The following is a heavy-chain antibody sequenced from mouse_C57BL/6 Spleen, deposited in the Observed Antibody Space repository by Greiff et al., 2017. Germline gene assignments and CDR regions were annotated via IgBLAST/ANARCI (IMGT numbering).Heavy chain of an antibody. Sequence: QVHVKQPGAELVKPGASVKVSCKASGYTFTSYWMHWVKQRPGQGLEWIGRIHPSDSDTNYNQKFKGKATLTVDKSSSTAYMQLSSLTSEDSAVYYCARITTVVYWYFDVWGTGTTVTVSS. V-gene: IGHV1-74*01. J-gene: IGHJ1*03. CDR3: ARITTVVYWYFDV. CDR2: IHPSDSDT. D-gene: IGHD1-1*01. CDR1: GYTFTSYW.